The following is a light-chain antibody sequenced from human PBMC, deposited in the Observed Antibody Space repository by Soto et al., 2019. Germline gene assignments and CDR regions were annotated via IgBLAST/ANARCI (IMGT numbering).Light chain of an antibody. CDR2: WAS. V-gene: IGKV4-1*01. J-gene: IGKJ1*01. CDR1: QTVLSSSNNKNC. Sequence: DIVMTQSPGSLAVSLGERATINCKSSQTVLSSSNNKNCLAWYQQKPGQPPKLLIYWASTRESGVPDRFSGSGSGTDFTLTISSLQAEDVAVYYCQQCYSTQWTFGQGTKVEIK. CDR3: QQCYSTQWT.